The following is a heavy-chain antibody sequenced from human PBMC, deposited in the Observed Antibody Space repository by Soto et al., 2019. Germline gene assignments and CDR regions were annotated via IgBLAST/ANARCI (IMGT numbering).Heavy chain of an antibody. V-gene: IGHV4-59*01. Sequence: SETLSLTCTVSGGSISSYYWSWIRQPPGKGLEWIGYIYYSGSTNYNPSLKSRVTISVDTSKNQFSLKLRSVTAADTAVYYCARAAYSSSWYRWFDPWGQGTLVTAPQ. CDR1: GGSISSYY. CDR3: ARAAYSSSWYRWFDP. CDR2: IYYSGST. D-gene: IGHD6-13*01. J-gene: IGHJ5*02.